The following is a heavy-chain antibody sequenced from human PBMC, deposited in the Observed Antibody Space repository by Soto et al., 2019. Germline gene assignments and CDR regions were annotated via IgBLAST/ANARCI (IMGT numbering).Heavy chain of an antibody. V-gene: IGHV3-64D*06. CDR3: VKEGYSSGWYSSSALIPANWFDP. Sequence: GGSLRLSCSASGFTFSSYAMHWVRQAPGKGLEYVSAISSNGGSTYYADSVKGRFTISRDNSKNTLYLQMSSLRAEDTAVYYCVKEGYSSGWYSSSALIPANWFDPCGQGTLVTVSS. CDR2: ISSNGGST. CDR1: GFTFSSYA. D-gene: IGHD6-13*01. J-gene: IGHJ5*02.